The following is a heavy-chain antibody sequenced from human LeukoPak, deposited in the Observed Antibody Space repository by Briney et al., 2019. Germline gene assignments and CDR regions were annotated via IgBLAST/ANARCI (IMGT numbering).Heavy chain of an antibody. CDR1: GFTFSSYD. CDR2: ISYDGSNK. D-gene: IGHD1-26*01. V-gene: IGHV3-30-3*01. CDR3: ASLGATTFDY. Sequence: PGGSLRLSCAASGFTFSSYDMHWVRQAPGKGLEWVAVISYDGSNKYYADSVKGRFTISRDNSKNTLYLQMNSLRAEDTAVYYCASLGATTFDYWGQGTLVTVSS. J-gene: IGHJ4*02.